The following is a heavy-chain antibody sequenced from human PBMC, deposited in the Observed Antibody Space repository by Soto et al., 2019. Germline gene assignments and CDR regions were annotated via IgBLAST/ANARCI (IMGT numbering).Heavy chain of an antibody. Sequence: EVQLLESGGGLVQPGGSLRLSCATSGFIFSGYAMSWVRQAPGRGLEWVSSISGTDGKTYYADSVKGRFSISRATSTNTLYLQMNSLRAEDTAVYYCAKWTYLDFWGQGTRVTVSS. CDR3: AKWTYLDF. CDR1: GFIFSGYA. V-gene: IGHV3-23*01. D-gene: IGHD5-12*01. J-gene: IGHJ4*02. CDR2: ISGTDGKT.